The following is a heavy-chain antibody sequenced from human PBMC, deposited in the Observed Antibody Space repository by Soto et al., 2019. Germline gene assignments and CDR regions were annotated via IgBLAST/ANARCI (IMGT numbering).Heavy chain of an antibody. D-gene: IGHD6-6*01. V-gene: IGHV4-59*01. J-gene: IGHJ4*02. Sequence: SETMSLTSTVSDGSISSYYWSWIRQPPGKGLEWIGYIYDSGSTNYNPSLKSRVTISVDTSKNQFSLKLTSVTAADTAVYYCAAPPRYWGQGTLVTVSS. CDR3: AAPPRY. CDR2: IYDSGST. CDR1: DGSISSYY.